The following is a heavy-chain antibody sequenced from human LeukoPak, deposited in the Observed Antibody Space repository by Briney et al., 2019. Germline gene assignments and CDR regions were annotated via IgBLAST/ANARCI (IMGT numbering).Heavy chain of an antibody. CDR2: IKQDGSEK. CDR1: GFTFSSYW. D-gene: IGHD3-22*01. J-gene: IGHJ4*02. CDR3: ARGRRVSSGYFEDY. Sequence: PGGSLRLSCAASGFTFSSYWMNWVRQAPGKGLEWVAYIKQDGSEKYYVDSVKGRFTISRDNAKNSLYLQMDSLRAKDTAVYYCARGRRVSSGYFEDYWGQGTLVTVSS. V-gene: IGHV3-7*04.